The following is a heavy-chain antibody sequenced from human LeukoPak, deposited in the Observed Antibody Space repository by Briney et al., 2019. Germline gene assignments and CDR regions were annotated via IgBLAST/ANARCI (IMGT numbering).Heavy chain of an antibody. CDR2: IYSGGST. CDR3: ARENDYVWGIYRSYFFYY. Sequence: GGSLRLSCAASGVTFSRNYMSWGRQAPGKGLEWVSVIYSGGSTYYADSVKGRFTISRDNCKNTLYLQMNSLRAEDTAVYYCARENDYVWGIYRSYFFYYWGQGTLVTVSS. V-gene: IGHV3-53*01. J-gene: IGHJ4*02. CDR1: GVTFSRNY. D-gene: IGHD3-16*02.